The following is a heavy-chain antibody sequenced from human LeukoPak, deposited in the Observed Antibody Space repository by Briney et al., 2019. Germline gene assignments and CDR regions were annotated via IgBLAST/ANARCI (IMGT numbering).Heavy chain of an antibody. D-gene: IGHD5-24*01. CDR3: SGNYIADAFDI. CDR1: GGSISSAGYY. J-gene: IGHJ3*02. V-gene: IGHV4-31*03. Sequence: RSSETLSLTCTVSGGSISSAGYYWSWIRQHPVKGLEGIGYISYSGSTYYNPSLNSRVTISLDTSKNQFSLKLSSVTAAGTAVYYCSGNYIADAFDIWGQGTMVTVSS. CDR2: ISYSGST.